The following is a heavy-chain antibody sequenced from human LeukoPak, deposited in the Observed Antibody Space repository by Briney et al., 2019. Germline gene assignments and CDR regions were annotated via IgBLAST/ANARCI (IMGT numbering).Heavy chain of an antibody. CDR1: GFTFDDHG. CDR3: ARDGTAPGLYFDL. D-gene: IGHD6-13*01. V-gene: IGHV3-20*04. Sequence: GGSLRLSCAASGFTFDDHGMSWVRQAPGKGLEWVSGINWNGGSTGYADSVKGRFTISRDNSKNTLYLQMNSLRAEDTAVYYCARDGTAPGLYFDLWGQGTLVTVSS. J-gene: IGHJ4*01. CDR2: INWNGGST.